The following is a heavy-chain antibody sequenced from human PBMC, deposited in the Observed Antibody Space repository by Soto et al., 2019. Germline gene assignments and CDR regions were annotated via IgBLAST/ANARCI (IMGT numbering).Heavy chain of an antibody. D-gene: IGHD3-22*01. CDR1: GFTFSSYT. V-gene: IGHV3-30-3*01. J-gene: IGHJ4*02. Sequence: QVQLVESGGGVVQPGRSLRLSCAASGFTFSSYTMHWVRQAPGKGLEWVAVISYDGSNKYYADSVKGRFTISRDNSKNTLYLQMNSLGAEDTAVYYCARGVHYYDSSGYYPRCGYWGQGTLVTVSS. CDR2: ISYDGSNK. CDR3: ARGVHYYDSSGYYPRCGY.